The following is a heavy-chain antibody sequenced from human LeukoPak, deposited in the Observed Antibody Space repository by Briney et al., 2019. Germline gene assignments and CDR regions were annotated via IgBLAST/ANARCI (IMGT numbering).Heavy chain of an antibody. CDR1: GYFISSGHY. D-gene: IGHD3-10*01. CDR3: ARCFGSGAYEDY. CDR2: IYHSGST. Sequence: PSETLSLTCTVSGYFISSGHYWGWIRQPPGKGLEWIGNIYHSGSTHYNPSLKTRVTVSVDTPKNQFSLKLSSVTAADTVVYYCARCFGSGAYEDYWGQGILVTVSS. J-gene: IGHJ4*02. V-gene: IGHV4-38-2*02.